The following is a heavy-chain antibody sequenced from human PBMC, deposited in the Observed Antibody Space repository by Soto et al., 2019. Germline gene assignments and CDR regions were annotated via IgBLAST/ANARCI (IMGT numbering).Heavy chain of an antibody. CDR2: ISSDSGTL. D-gene: IGHD2-15*01. V-gene: IGHV3-48*01. Sequence: EVQLVESGGGLVQPGGSLRLSCAASGFTFSTYSMNWVRQAPGKGLEWVTYISSDSGTLYYADSVKGRFTISRDNAKHSVNQKMDSRRAGDPAVYYCGRGGGGGCSGGSCFPPDYWGQGTLVIVSS. CDR3: GRGGGGGCSGGSCFPPDY. J-gene: IGHJ4*02. CDR1: GFTFSTYS.